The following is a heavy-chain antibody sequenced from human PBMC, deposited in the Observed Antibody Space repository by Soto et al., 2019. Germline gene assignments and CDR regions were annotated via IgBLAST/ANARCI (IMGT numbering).Heavy chain of an antibody. V-gene: IGHV3-74*01. J-gene: IGHJ6*02. D-gene: IGHD3-3*01. Sequence: PGGSLRLSCAASGFTFSSYWMHWVRQAPGKGLVWVSRINSDGSSTSYADSVKGRFTISRDNAKNTLYLQMNSLRAEDTAVYYCARDPTITIFGVVYYYGMDVWGQGTTVTVSS. CDR2: INSDGSST. CDR1: GFTFSSYW. CDR3: ARDPTITIFGVVYYYGMDV.